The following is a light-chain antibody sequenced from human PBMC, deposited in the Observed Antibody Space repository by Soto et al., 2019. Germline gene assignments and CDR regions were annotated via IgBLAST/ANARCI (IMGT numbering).Light chain of an antibody. J-gene: IGLJ1*01. Sequence: NSSYVGAYDYVSWYQQHPDKAPKLMIYEVSNRPSGVSNRFSGSKSVNTATLTISGLQADDEADYYCSSYTSSSTRVFGTGTKVTVL. CDR3: SSYTSSSTRV. CDR2: EVS. CDR1: SSYVGAYDY. V-gene: IGLV2-14*03.